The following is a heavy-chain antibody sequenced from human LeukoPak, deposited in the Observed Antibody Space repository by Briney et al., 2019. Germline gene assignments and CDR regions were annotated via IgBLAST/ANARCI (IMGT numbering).Heavy chain of an antibody. CDR3: ATDRGYYGSGSHYYYGMDV. V-gene: IGHV1-24*01. J-gene: IGHJ6*02. D-gene: IGHD3-10*01. Sequence: ASVKVSCKVSGYTLTELSMHWVRQAPGKGIEWMGGFDPEDGETIYAQKFQGRVTMTQDTSTDTAYMELSSLRSEDTAVYYCATDRGYYGSGSHYYYGMDVWGQGTTVTASS. CDR2: FDPEDGET. CDR1: GYTLTELS.